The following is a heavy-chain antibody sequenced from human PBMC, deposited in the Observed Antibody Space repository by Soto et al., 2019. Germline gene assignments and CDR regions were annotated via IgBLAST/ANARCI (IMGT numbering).Heavy chain of an antibody. CDR3: ARQPGGWFGMDV. Sequence: VESLKISCKGSGYSFTNYWIGRVRQMPGEGLEWMGIIYPGDSDTRYSPSFQGQVTISVNKSISTAYLQWRSLKASDIAMYYCARQPGGWFGMDVWGKGTTVTVSS. D-gene: IGHD6-19*01. J-gene: IGHJ6*04. V-gene: IGHV5-51*01. CDR2: IYPGDSDT. CDR1: GYSFTNYW.